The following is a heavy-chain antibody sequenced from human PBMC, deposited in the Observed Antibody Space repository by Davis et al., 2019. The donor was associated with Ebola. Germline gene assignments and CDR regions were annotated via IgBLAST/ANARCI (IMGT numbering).Heavy chain of an antibody. J-gene: IGHJ6*02. D-gene: IGHD6-13*01. CDR1: GYTFTSYG. CDR2: ISTYTGDT. CDR3: ARGSDSSWTNYDAYGMDV. Sequence: ASVKVSCKASGYTFTSYGINWVRQAPGQGLEWLGWISTYTGDTNYVQKFQGKITMTTDTSASIAFMEMRSLNSDDTAVYYCARGSDSSWTNYDAYGMDVWGQGTTVTVSS. V-gene: IGHV1-18*01.